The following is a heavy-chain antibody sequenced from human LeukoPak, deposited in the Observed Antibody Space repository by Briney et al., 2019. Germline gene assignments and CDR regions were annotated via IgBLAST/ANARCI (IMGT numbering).Heavy chain of an antibody. CDR3: ARVRAAAGTGYYYYYYMDV. CDR2: IYYSGST. J-gene: IGHJ6*03. D-gene: IGHD6-13*01. V-gene: IGHV4-59*01. CDR1: GGSISSYY. Sequence: SETLSLTCTVSGGSISSYYWSWIRRPPGKGLEWIGYIYYSGSTNYNPSLKSRVPISVDTSKNQFSLKLSSVTAADTAVYYCARVRAAAGTGYYYYYYMDVWGKGTTVTVSS.